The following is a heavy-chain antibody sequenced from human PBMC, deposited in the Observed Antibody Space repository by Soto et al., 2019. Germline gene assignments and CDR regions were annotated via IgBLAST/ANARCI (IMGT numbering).Heavy chain of an antibody. CDR2: LFSNDEK. Sequence: QVTLKESGPVLVKPTETLTLTCTVSGFSLSNARMGVSWIRQPPGKALEWLAHLFSNDEKSYSTSLKSRLTISKDTSKSQVVLTMTNMDPVDTATYYCARIRDIFIVRATHYYYYYGMDVWGQGTTVTVSS. D-gene: IGHD1-26*01. CDR1: GFSLSNARMG. J-gene: IGHJ6*02. V-gene: IGHV2-26*01. CDR3: ARIRDIFIVRATHYYYYYGMDV.